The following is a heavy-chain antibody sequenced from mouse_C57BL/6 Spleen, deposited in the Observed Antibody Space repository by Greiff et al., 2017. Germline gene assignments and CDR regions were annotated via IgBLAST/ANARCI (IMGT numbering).Heavy chain of an antibody. CDR2: TFYSGIT. CDR1: GFSINSDCY. CDR3: ARGGSSHWDFDV. D-gene: IGHD1-1*01. J-gene: IGHJ1*03. Sequence: EVKLMESGPSLVRPSQTLSLTCTVTGFSINSDCYWIWIRQFPGNKREYIGYTFYSGITYYNPSLESLTYITRDTSKNQFSLKLSSVTSEDTATYDCARGGSSHWDFDVWGTGTTVTVSS. V-gene: IGHV3-3*01.